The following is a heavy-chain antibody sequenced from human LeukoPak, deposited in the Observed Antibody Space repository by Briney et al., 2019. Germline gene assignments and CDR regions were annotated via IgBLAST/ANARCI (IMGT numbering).Heavy chain of an antibody. CDR3: AREHLAVAGADY. D-gene: IGHD6-19*01. Sequence: GGSLRLSCAASGFTFSEYYMSWIRQAPGKGLEWVSYISNTGSIISYADSVKGRFTISRENAKNSLYLQMNNLRAEDTAVYYCAREHLAVAGADYWGQGTLVTVSS. CDR2: ISNTGSII. CDR1: GFTFSEYY. J-gene: IGHJ4*02. V-gene: IGHV3-11*04.